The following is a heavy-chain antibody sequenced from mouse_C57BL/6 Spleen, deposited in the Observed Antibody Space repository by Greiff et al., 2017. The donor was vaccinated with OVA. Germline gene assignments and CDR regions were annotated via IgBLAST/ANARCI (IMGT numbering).Heavy chain of an antibody. J-gene: IGHJ4*01. CDR2: INPYNGGT. CDR1: GYTFTDYY. Sequence: VQLQQSGPVLVKPGASVKMSCKASGYTFTDYYMNWVKQSHGKSLEWIGVINPYNGGTSYNQKFKGKATLTVDKSSSTAYMELNSLTSEDSAVYCCARDYSNYDYAMDYWGQGPSVTVSS. V-gene: IGHV1-19*01. CDR3: ARDYSNYDYAMDY. D-gene: IGHD2-5*01.